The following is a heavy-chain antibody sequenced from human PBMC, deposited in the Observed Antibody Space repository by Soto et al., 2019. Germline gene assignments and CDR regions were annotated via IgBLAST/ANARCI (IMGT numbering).Heavy chain of an antibody. V-gene: IGHV1-69*01. D-gene: IGHD1-1*01. Sequence: QVQLVQSGAEVKKPGSSVRVSCKTSGDSFSKYTVNWVRQAPRQGLEWVGGFIPRFGTTNFAPTLQGRCTITADQSMNTVYMELSSLRSEDTAIYYWARGQGLYNSGRSQLDTWGQGTLVTVSS. CDR2: FIPRFGTT. CDR1: GDSFSKYT. CDR3: ARGQGLYNSGRSQLDT. J-gene: IGHJ5*02.